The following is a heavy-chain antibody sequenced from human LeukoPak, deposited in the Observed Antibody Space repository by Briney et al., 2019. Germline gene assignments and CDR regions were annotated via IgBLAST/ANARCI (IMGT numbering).Heavy chain of an antibody. CDR2: ISGSGGST. CDR1: GFTFSSYA. V-gene: IGHV3-23*01. D-gene: IGHD6-13*01. J-gene: IGHJ4*02. Sequence: GGSLRLSCAASGFTFSSYAMSWVRQAPGKGLEGVSAISGSGGSTYYADSVKGRFTISRDNSKNTLYLQMNSLRAEDTAVYYCASGSIAAAGRPFDYWGQGTLVTVSS. CDR3: ASGSIAAAGRPFDY.